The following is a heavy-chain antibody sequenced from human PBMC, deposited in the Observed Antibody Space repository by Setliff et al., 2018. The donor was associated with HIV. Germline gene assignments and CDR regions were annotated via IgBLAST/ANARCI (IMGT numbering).Heavy chain of an antibody. J-gene: IGHJ6*02. V-gene: IGHV1-69*13. Sequence: SVKVSCKASGGTFSSYAISWVRQAPGQGIEWMGGIIPIFGTANYAPKFQGRVTITADESTSTAYMELSSLRSEDTAVYYCASVDYGGNSNYYYGMDVLGQGTTVTVSS. CDR3: ASVDYGGNSNYYYGMDV. CDR1: GGTFSSYA. CDR2: IIPIFGTA. D-gene: IGHD4-17*01.